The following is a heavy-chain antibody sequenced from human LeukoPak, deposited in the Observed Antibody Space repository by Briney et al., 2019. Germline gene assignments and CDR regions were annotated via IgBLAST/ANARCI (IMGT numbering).Heavy chain of an antibody. V-gene: IGHV1-2*02. CDR1: GYTFTGYY. J-gene: IGHJ4*02. Sequence: ASVKVSCKASGYTFTGYYMHWVRQAPGQGPEWMGWINPNSGGTNSAQKFQGRVTMTRDTSISTAYMELSSLRSDDTAVYYCAKIGDGGWFPDYWGQGTLVTVSS. D-gene: IGHD6-19*01. CDR3: AKIGDGGWFPDY. CDR2: INPNSGGT.